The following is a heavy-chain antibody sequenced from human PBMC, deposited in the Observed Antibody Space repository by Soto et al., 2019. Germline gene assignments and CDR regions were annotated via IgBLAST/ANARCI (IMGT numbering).Heavy chain of an antibody. Sequence: EVQLLESGGGLVQPGGSLRLSCAASGFTFSSYAMSWVRQAPGKGLEWVSTINGGDGSTYYGDPVKGRFTISRDDSKNPLYLQMTSLRAEDTAVYYCAKLPIMTTVTHYFDYWGQGTLVTVSS. CDR2: INGGDGST. CDR1: GFTFSSYA. D-gene: IGHD4-17*01. V-gene: IGHV3-23*01. CDR3: AKLPIMTTVTHYFDY. J-gene: IGHJ4*02.